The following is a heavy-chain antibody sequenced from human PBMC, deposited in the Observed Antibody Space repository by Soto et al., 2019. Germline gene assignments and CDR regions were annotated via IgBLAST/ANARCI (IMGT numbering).Heavy chain of an antibody. V-gene: IGHV1-69*01. Sequence: VQLVQSGAEVKKPGSSVKVSCKASGGTFSSYAISWVRQAPGQGLEWMGGIIPIFGTANYAQKFQGRVTITADESTSTAYMELSRLRSEDTAVYYCARIRVAARPDYYDGMDVWGQGTTVTVSS. CDR1: GGTFSSYA. CDR2: IIPIFGTA. D-gene: IGHD6-6*01. CDR3: ARIRVAARPDYYDGMDV. J-gene: IGHJ6*02.